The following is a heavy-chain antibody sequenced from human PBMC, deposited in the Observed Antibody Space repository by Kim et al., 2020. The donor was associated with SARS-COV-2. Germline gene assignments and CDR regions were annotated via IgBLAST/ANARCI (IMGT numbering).Heavy chain of an antibody. D-gene: IGHD3-10*01. Sequence: GGSLRLSCSASGFTFSSYTMHWVRQAPGKGLEYVSSITSNGGSTYHADSVRGRFTISRDNSKNTVYLQMSSLRAEDTAVYYCVKGIPSVNYSFFDYWGQGTLVTVSS. J-gene: IGHJ4*02. V-gene: IGHV3-64D*06. CDR2: ITSNGGST. CDR1: GFTFSSYT. CDR3: VKGIPSVNYSFFDY.